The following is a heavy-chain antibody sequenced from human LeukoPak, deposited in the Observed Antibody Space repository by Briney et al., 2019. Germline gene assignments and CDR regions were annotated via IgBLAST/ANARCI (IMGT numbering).Heavy chain of an antibody. CDR1: GFTFSSYG. D-gene: IGHD3-10*01. V-gene: IGHV3-30*02. CDR3: ARPYGSGSYSQPDY. CDR2: IRYDGSDT. J-gene: IGHJ4*02. Sequence: GGSLRLSCAATGFTFSSYGMHWVRQAPGKGLEWVAFIRYDGSDTYYVESVKGRFSISRDNSKNTLYLQMNSLRAEDTAVYYCARPYGSGSYSQPDYWGQGTLVTVSS.